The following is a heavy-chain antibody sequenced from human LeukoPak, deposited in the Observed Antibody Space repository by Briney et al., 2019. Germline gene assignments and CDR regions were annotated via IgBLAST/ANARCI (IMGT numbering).Heavy chain of an antibody. CDR3: ARGGVGGYDYFDS. Sequence: SETLSLTCTVSGGSISSDDYYWSWIRQLPGKGLEWIGHITYSGSTDYSPSLRSRVTMSVDTSKNQFSLKLNSVTAAETAMYFCARGGVGGYDYFDSWGQGTLVAVSS. V-gene: IGHV4-30-4*01. CDR2: ITYSGST. CDR1: GGSISSDDYY. D-gene: IGHD5-12*01. J-gene: IGHJ4*02.